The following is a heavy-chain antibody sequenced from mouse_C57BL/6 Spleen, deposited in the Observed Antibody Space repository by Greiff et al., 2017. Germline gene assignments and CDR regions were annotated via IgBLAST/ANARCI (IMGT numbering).Heavy chain of an antibody. D-gene: IGHD2-12*01. J-gene: IGHJ2*01. CDR3: ARGDSRYYFDY. CDR2: IDPSDSYT. CDR1: GYTFTSYW. V-gene: IGHV1-69*01. Sequence: VKLQQPGAELVMPGASVKLSCKASGYTFTSYWMHWVKQRPGQGLEWIGEIDPSDSYTNYNQKFKGKSTLTVDKSSSTAYMQLSSLTSEDSAVYYCARGDSRYYFDYWGQGTTLTVSS.